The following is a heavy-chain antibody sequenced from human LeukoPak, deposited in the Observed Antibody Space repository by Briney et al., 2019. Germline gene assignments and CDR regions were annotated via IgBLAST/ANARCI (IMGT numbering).Heavy chain of an antibody. J-gene: IGHJ4*02. V-gene: IGHV3-15*01. CDR1: GFTFGNAW. CDR2: IKSKTDGGTT. D-gene: IGHD1-26*01. CDR3: TADRGSYQGGFDY. Sequence: GESLRLSCAASGFTFGNAWMSWVRQAPGKGLEWVGRIKSKTDGGTTDYAAPVKGRFTISRDDSITTQFRQMNSLKTDDKAVYYCTADRGSYQGGFDYWGQGTLVTVSS.